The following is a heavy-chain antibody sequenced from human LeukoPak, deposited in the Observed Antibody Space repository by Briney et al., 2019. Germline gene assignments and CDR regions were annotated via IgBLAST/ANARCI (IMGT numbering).Heavy chain of an antibody. J-gene: IGHJ4*02. Sequence: GSLRLSCAASGFTVSSNYMSWVRQAPGKGLEWVSVIYSGGSTYYADSVKGRFTISRDNSKNTLYLQMNSLRAEDTAVYYCARSAVGGYSGYDVNWGQGTLVTVSS. CDR1: GFTVSSNY. V-gene: IGHV3-66*01. CDR2: IYSGGST. CDR3: ARSAVGGYSGYDVN. D-gene: IGHD5-12*01.